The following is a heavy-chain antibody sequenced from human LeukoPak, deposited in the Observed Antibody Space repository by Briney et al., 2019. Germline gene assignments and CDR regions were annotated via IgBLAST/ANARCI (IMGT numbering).Heavy chain of an antibody. J-gene: IGHJ2*01. Sequence: PGGSLRLSCAASGFTFSSYAMSWVRQAPGKGLEWVSTIDGSGYSTYYADSVKGPFTISRDNSKNTLYLQMNSLRAEDTALYYCAKDPTTVVTRDWYFDLWGRGTLVTVSS. CDR1: GFTFSSYA. CDR3: AKDPTTVVTRDWYFDL. CDR2: IDGSGYST. D-gene: IGHD4-23*01. V-gene: IGHV3-23*01.